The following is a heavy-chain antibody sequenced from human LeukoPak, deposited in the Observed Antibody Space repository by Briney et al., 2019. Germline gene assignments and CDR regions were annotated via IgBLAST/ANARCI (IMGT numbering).Heavy chain of an antibody. V-gene: IGHV3-30*02. Sequence: GGSLRLSCAASGFTFSSYGMHWARQAPGMGLEWVAFIRYDGSNKYYADSVKGRFTISRDNSKNTLYLQMNSLRAEDTAVYYCAKQIGVVPAAIRGYYFDYWGQGTLVTVSS. D-gene: IGHD2-2*02. CDR1: GFTFSSYG. CDR2: IRYDGSNK. J-gene: IGHJ4*02. CDR3: AKQIGVVPAAIRGYYFDY.